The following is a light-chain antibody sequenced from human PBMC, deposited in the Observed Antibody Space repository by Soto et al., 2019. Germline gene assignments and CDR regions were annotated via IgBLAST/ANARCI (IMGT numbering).Light chain of an antibody. Sequence: QSVLTQPASVSGSPGQSITISCTGTNSDVGGYNYVSWYQQYPGKAPTVMIYDVNNRPLGVSNRFSGSKSGNTASLTISGLQAEDEADYYCSSYTTSSTLVFGGGTKLTV. V-gene: IGLV2-14*01. J-gene: IGLJ3*02. CDR3: SSYTTSSTLV. CDR1: NSDVGGYNY. CDR2: DVN.